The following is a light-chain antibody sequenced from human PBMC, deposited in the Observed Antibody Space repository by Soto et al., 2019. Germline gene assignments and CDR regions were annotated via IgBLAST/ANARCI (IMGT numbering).Light chain of an antibody. J-gene: IGLJ3*02. CDR2: NNN. CDR3: AVWDDSLDGWV. Sequence: QSVLTQPPSASGTPGQRVTISCSGSSSNIGSHVVYWYQQLAGTAPKLLMYNNNQRPSGVPDRLSGSKSGTSASLVLSGLQFEDEADYYCAVWDDSLDGWVFGGGTKLTVL. CDR1: SSNIGSHV. V-gene: IGLV1-44*01.